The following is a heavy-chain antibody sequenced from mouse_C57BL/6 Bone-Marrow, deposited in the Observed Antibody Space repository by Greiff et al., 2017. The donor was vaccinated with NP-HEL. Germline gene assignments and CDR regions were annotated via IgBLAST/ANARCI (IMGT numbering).Heavy chain of an antibody. V-gene: IGHV1-64*01. D-gene: IGHD1-1*01. J-gene: IGHJ2*01. CDR2: IHPNSGST. CDR1: GYTFTSYW. CDR3: AITTVVAPDY. Sequence: QVQLQQSGAELVQPGASVKLSCKASGYTFTSYWMHWVKQRPGQGLEWIGMIHPNSGSTNYNEKFKSKATLTVDKSSSTGYMQLSSLTSEDSAVYYCAITTVVAPDYWGQGTTLTVSS.